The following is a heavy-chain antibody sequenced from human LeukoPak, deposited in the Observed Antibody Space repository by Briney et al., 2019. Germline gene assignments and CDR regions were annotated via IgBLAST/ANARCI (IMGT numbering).Heavy chain of an antibody. CDR1: GFTFTTYW. J-gene: IGHJ5*02. CDR3: TGSRTSNWFDP. D-gene: IGHD2-15*01. V-gene: IGHV3-74*01. CDR2: VNSDGTST. Sequence: GGSLRLSCATSGFTFTTYWMHWVRQAPGKGLVWVSRVNSDGTSTTYADSVKGRFTISRDNAKNTLYLQMNSLGADDTAVYYCTGSRTSNWFDPRGQGTLVTVSS.